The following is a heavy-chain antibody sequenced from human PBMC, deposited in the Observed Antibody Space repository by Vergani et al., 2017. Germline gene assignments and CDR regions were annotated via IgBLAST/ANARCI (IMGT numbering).Heavy chain of an antibody. D-gene: IGHD6-13*01. CDR1: GFTFSSYG. CDR2: IWYDGSNK. V-gene: IGHV3-33*06. CDR3: AKEAAAGTPTFDY. Sequence: QVQLVESGGGVVQPGRSLRLSCAASGFTFSSYGMHWVRQAPGKGLEWVAVIWYDGSNKYYADSVKGRVTISRDNSKNTLYLQMNSLRAEDTAVYYCAKEAAAGTPTFDYWGQGTLVTVSS. J-gene: IGHJ4*02.